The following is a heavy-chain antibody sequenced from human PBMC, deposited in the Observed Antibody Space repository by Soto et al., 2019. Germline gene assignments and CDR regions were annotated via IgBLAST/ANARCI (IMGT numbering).Heavy chain of an antibody. D-gene: IGHD6-19*01. CDR2: VYHTGTT. Sequence: SETLSLTCTVSGDSLSSSGYYWGWIRQPPGRGLEWIGSVYHTGTTYYNPSLKSRVTISVDTSKNQFSLRLRSVTAADTAVYFCERPWADLTTCGWYYWGEGTLGNVS. J-gene: IGHJ4*02. V-gene: IGHV4-39*01. CDR1: GDSLSSSGYY. CDR3: ERPWADLTTCGWYY.